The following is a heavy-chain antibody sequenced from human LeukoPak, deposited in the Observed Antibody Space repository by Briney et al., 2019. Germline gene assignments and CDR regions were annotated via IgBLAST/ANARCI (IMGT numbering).Heavy chain of an antibody. CDR1: GGSISSSSYY. Sequence: SETLSLTCTVSGGSISSSSYYWGWIRQPPGKGLEWIGSIYYSGSTYYNPSLKSRVTISADTSKNQFSLKLSSVTAADTAVYYCARQRGYYDSSGYYPYYWGQGTLVTVSS. CDR3: ARQRGYYDSSGYYPYY. D-gene: IGHD3-22*01. CDR2: IYYSGST. J-gene: IGHJ4*02. V-gene: IGHV4-39*01.